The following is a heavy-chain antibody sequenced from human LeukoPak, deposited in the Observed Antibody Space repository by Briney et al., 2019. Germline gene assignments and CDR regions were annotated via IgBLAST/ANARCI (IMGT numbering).Heavy chain of an antibody. CDR2: ISWNSGSI. CDR1: GFTFDDYA. D-gene: IGHD6-13*01. Sequence: GGSLRLSCAASGFTFDDYAMHWVRQAPGKGLEWVSGISWNSGSIGYADSVKGRFTISRDNAKNSLYLQMNSLRVEDMALYYCAKGGRTAARTYFDYWGQGTLVTVSS. CDR3: AKGGRTAARTYFDY. J-gene: IGHJ4*02. V-gene: IGHV3-9*03.